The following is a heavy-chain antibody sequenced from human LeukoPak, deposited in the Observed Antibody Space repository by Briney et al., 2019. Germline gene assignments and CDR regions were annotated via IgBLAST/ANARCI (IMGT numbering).Heavy chain of an antibody. CDR1: GGSISSYY. CDR3: ARSDPGADYGDYELDY. V-gene: IGHV4-59*12. J-gene: IGHJ4*02. CDR2: IYYSGST. D-gene: IGHD4-17*01. Sequence: SETLSLTCTVSGGSISSYYWSWIRQPPGKGLEWIGYIYYSGSTNYNPSLKSRVTISVDTSKNQFSLKLSSVTAADTAVYYCARSDPGADYGDYELDYWGQGTLVTVSS.